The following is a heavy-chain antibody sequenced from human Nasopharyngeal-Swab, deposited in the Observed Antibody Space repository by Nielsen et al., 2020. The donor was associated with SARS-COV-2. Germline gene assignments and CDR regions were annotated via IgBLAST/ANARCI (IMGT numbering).Heavy chain of an antibody. CDR3: AKDGVAGSDFYYMDV. V-gene: IGHV3-72*01. J-gene: IGHJ6*03. CDR2: TRNKANSYTT. D-gene: IGHD6-19*01. Sequence: VRQAPGKGLEWVGRTRNKANSYTTEYAASVKCRFTISRDDSKNSLYLQMNSLKTEDTAVYYCAKDGVAGSDFYYMDVWGKGATVTGSS.